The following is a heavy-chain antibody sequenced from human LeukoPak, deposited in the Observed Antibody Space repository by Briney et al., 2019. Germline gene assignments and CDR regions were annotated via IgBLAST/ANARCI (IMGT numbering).Heavy chain of an antibody. Sequence: SETLSLTCSVSGASITTHYWSWIRQSPGEGLEWIGYADYTGSTKYNPSLKSRVTVSLDTSNNQFSLKLDSVTAADTAVYYCARDGGIAAAVGDAFDIWGQGTMVTVSS. CDR2: ADYTGST. V-gene: IGHV4-59*11. CDR3: ARDGGIAAAVGDAFDI. J-gene: IGHJ3*02. D-gene: IGHD6-13*01. CDR1: GASITTHY.